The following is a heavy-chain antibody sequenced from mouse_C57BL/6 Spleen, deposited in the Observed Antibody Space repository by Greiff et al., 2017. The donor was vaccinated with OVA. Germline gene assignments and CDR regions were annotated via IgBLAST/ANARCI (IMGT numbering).Heavy chain of an antibody. D-gene: IGHD6-1*01. CDR1: GYTFTDYY. CDR2: IYPGSGNT. J-gene: IGHJ4*01. V-gene: IGHV1-76*01. Sequence: VQLQQSGAELVRPGASVKLSCKASGYTFTDYYINWVKQRPGQGLEWIARIYPGSGNTYYNEKFKGKATLTAEKSSSTAYMQLSSLTSEDSAVYFCARELSSYAMDYWGQGTSVTVSS. CDR3: ARELSSYAMDY.